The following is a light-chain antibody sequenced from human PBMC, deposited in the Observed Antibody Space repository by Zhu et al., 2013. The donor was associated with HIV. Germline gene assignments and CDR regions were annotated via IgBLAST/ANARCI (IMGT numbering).Light chain of an antibody. Sequence: IRMTQSPSSFSASTGDRVTITCRASQGITTYLNWYRQKPGKAPKLLIYAASSLQSGVPSRFSGSGSGTDFTLTINSLQPEDFATYYCQQSNTFPPRFGQGTKVEIK. CDR1: QGITTY. CDR2: AAS. J-gene: IGKJ1*01. V-gene: IGKV1-39*01. CDR3: QQSNTFPPR.